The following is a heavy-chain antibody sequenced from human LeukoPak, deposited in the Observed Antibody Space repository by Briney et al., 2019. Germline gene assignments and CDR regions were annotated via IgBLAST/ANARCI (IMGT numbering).Heavy chain of an antibody. V-gene: IGHV1-69*05. D-gene: IGHD2-8*01. J-gene: IGHJ5*02. CDR1: GGTFSSYA. Sequence: GASVKVSCKASGGTFSSYAISWVRQAPGQGLEWMGGIIPIFGTANYAQKFQGRVTMTRDTSTSTVYMELSRLRSEDTAVYYCARDHPRSLCTNGVCYGPFDPWGQGTLVTVSS. CDR2: IIPIFGTA. CDR3: ARDHPRSLCTNGVCYGPFDP.